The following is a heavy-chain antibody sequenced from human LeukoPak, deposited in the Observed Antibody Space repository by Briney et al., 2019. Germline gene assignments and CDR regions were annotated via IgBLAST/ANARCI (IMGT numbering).Heavy chain of an antibody. D-gene: IGHD3-22*01. J-gene: IGHJ4*02. V-gene: IGHV1-2*02. CDR3: AGDKYYYDSSGYLPFDY. CDR2: INPNSGGT. Sequence: ASVKVSCKASGYTFTGYYMHWVRQAPGQGLEWMGWINPNSGGTNYAQKFQGRVTMTRDTSISTAYMELSRLRSDDTAVYYRAGDKYYYDSSGYLPFDYWGQGTLVTVSS. CDR1: GYTFTGYY.